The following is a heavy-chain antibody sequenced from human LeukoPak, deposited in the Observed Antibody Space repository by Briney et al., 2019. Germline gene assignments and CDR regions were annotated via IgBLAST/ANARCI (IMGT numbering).Heavy chain of an antibody. V-gene: IGHV3-7*01. Sequence: PGGSLRLSCAAYGFSFSGYWITWVRQAPGKGLEWVANIKQDGSDKNYVDSVKGRFTISRDNAKNSLYLQMNSLRAEDTAVYYCARSSAIAYYYMDVWGKGTTVTVSS. D-gene: IGHD2-2*01. CDR1: GFSFSGYW. J-gene: IGHJ6*03. CDR2: IKQDGSDK. CDR3: ARSSAIAYYYMDV.